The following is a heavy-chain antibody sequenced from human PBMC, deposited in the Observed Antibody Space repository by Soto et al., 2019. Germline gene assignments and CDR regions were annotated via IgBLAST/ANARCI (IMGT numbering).Heavy chain of an antibody. CDR2: INHSGST. J-gene: IGHJ4*02. CDR3: ARGPPYIVVVVAATRYFDY. Sequence: SETLSLTCAVYGGSFSGYYWSWIRQPPGEGLEWIGEINHSGSTNYNPSLKSRVTISVDTSKNQFSLKLSSVTAADTAVYYCARGPPYIVVVVAATRYFDYWGQGTLVTVS. CDR1: GGSFSGYY. D-gene: IGHD2-15*01. V-gene: IGHV4-34*01.